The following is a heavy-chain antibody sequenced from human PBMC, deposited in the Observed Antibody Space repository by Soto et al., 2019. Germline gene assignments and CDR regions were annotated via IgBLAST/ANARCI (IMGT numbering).Heavy chain of an antibody. CDR3: AREGYYYDSSGYQVYYFDY. CDR1: GGSISSGDYY. V-gene: IGHV4-30-4*01. J-gene: IGHJ4*02. D-gene: IGHD3-22*01. Sequence: SETLSLTCTVSGGSISSGDYYWSWIRQPPGKGLEWIGYIYYSGSTYYNPSLKSRVTMSVDTSKNQFSLKLSSVTAADTAVYYCAREGYYYDSSGYQVYYFDYWGQGTLVTVSS. CDR2: IYYSGST.